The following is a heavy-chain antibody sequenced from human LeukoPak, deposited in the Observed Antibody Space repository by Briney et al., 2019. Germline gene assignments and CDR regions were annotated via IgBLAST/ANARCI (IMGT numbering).Heavy chain of an antibody. J-gene: IGHJ5*02. CDR1: GGSISSSSYY. V-gene: IGHV4-39*01. CDR2: IYYSGST. CDR3: ARHLGGGWLRWFDP. D-gene: IGHD5-12*01. Sequence: SETLSLTCTVSGGSISSSSYYWGWIRQPPGKGLEWIGSIYYSGSTYYNPSLKSRVTISVDTSKNQFSLKLSSVTAADTAVYYCARHLGGGWLRWFDPWDQGTLVTVSS.